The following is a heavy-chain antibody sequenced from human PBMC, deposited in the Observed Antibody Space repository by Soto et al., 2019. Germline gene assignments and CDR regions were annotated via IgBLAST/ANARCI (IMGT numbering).Heavy chain of an antibody. CDR3: AKAVYYGSGSYYNPPFDY. D-gene: IGHD3-10*01. CDR2: ISGSGGST. V-gene: IGHV3-23*01. J-gene: IGHJ4*02. CDR1: GFTFSSNA. Sequence: EVQLLESGGGLVQPGGSLSLSWAASGFTFSSNAMSWVRQAPGKGLEWVSAISGSGGSTYYADSVKGRFTISRDNSKNTLYLQMNSLRAEDTAVYYCAKAVYYGSGSYYNPPFDYWGQGTLVTVSS.